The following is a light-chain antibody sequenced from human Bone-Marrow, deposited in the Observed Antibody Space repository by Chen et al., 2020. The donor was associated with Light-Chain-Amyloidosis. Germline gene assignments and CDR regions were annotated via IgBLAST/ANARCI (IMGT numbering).Light chain of an antibody. CDR2: RDT. V-gene: IGLV3-25*03. Sequence: SYELTQPPSVSVSPGQTARITCSGDDLPTKYAYWYQQKPGQAPVLVIHRDTVRPSGFSERFSGSSSGTTATLTISGVQAEDEDDYHCQSADSSGTYEVIFGGGTKLTVL. J-gene: IGLJ2*01. CDR3: QSADSSGTYEVI. CDR1: DLPTKY.